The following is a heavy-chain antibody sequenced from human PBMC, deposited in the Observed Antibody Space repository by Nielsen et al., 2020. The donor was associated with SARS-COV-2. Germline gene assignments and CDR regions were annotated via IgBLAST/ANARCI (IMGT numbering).Heavy chain of an antibody. CDR3: AKDGPISVFYYDSSGSSDY. V-gene: IGHV3-33*06. D-gene: IGHD3-22*01. CDR2: IWYDGSNK. Sequence: VRQAPGKGLEWVAVIWYDGSNKYYADSVKGRFTISRDNSKNTLYLQMNSLRAEDTAVYYCAKDGPISVFYYDSSGSSDYWGQGTLVTVS. J-gene: IGHJ4*02.